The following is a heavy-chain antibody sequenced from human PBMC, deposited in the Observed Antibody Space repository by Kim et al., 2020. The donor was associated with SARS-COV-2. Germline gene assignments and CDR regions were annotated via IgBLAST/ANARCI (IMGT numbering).Heavy chain of an antibody. Sequence: ASVKVSCKASGYTFTNYYMHWVRQAPGQGLEWMGIINPTVGSTSYAQNFQGRLTVTRHTSTSTVYMELSSLSSEDTAVYYCARDKTGVPATVYFDYWGQGTLVTVSS. J-gene: IGHJ4*02. D-gene: IGHD2-15*01. CDR3: ARDKTGVPATVYFDY. CDR1: GYTFTNYY. V-gene: IGHV1-46*01. CDR2: INPTVGST.